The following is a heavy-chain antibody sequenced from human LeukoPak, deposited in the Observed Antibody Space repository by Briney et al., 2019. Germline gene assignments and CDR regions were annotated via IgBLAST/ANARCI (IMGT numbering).Heavy chain of an antibody. J-gene: IGHJ3*02. D-gene: IGHD3-22*01. CDR1: GNTFTSYG. V-gene: IGHV1-18*01. CDR2: ISAYNGNT. CDR3: ARDKVEIGAFGI. Sequence: ASVKVSCKASGNTFTSYGISWVRQAPGQGLEWMGWISAYNGNTNYAQKLQGRVTMTTDTSTSAAYMELRSLRSDDTAVYYCARDKVEIGAFGIWGQGTMVTVSS.